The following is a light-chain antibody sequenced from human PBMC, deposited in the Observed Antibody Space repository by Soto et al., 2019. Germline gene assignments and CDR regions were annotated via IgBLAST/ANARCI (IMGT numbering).Light chain of an antibody. CDR1: QSISTW. J-gene: IGKJ2*01. CDR2: DAS. V-gene: IGKV1-5*01. Sequence: EIQMTQSPSTLSASVGVGVIITCGASQSISTWLAWYQQKPGEAPKLLIYDASTLESGVPSRFSGSGSGTEFTLTISSLQPDDFATYYCQQYSIYWNTFGQGTKVDIK. CDR3: QQYSIYWNT.